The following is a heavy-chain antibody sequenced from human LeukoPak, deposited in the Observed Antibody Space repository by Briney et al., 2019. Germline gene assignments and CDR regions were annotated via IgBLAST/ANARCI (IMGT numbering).Heavy chain of an antibody. Sequence: SETLSLTCTVSGGSINGYYWSLIRQPPGKGLEWIGYIYYSGSTNYNPSLKSRVTISIDTSKNQFSLKLTSVTAADTAVYYCARGEALYSNYGFDYWGQRTLVTVSS. CDR1: GGSINGYY. CDR3: ARGEALYSNYGFDY. D-gene: IGHD4-11*01. J-gene: IGHJ4*02. V-gene: IGHV4-59*01. CDR2: IYYSGST.